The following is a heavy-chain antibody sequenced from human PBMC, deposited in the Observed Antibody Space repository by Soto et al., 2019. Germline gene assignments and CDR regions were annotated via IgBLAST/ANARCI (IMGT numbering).Heavy chain of an antibody. Sequence: GGSLRLSCAASGFTFNNYAMSWVRQAPGKGLEWVSGINSNGSSTNYADSVKGRFTISRDNAKNTLYLQMNSLRVDDTAVYYCASSLLTPFDYWGQGTLVTVSS. CDR2: INSNGSST. J-gene: IGHJ4*02. V-gene: IGHV3-23*01. CDR3: ASSLLTPFDY. CDR1: GFTFNNYA. D-gene: IGHD7-27*01.